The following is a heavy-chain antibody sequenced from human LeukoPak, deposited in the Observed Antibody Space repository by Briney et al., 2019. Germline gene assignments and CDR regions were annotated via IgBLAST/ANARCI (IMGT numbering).Heavy chain of an antibody. CDR1: GGSIGSSSYY. CDR3: ARAAPVRIFGVVSYHYYYMDV. V-gene: IGHV4-61*02. J-gene: IGHJ6*03. CDR2: IYTSGST. Sequence: ASQTLSLTCTVSGGSIGSSSYYWSWIRQPAGKGLEWIGRIYTSGSTNYNPSLKSRVTISVDTSKNQFSLKLSSVTAADTAVYYCARAAPVRIFGVVSYHYYYMDVWGKGTTVTVSS. D-gene: IGHD3-3*01.